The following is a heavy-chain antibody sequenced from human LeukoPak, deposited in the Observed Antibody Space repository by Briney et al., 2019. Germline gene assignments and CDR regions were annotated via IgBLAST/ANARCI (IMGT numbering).Heavy chain of an antibody. D-gene: IGHD1-1*01. CDR2: ISGSGGST. Sequence: GGSLRLSCAASGFTFSSYAMSWVRQAPGKGLEWVSAISGSGGSTYYADSVKGRFTISRDNSKNTLYLQMNSLRAEDTAVYYCAKDSYEKLKLERRKAFLGNDAFDIWGQGTMVTVSS. CDR3: AKDSYEKLKLERRKAFLGNDAFDI. J-gene: IGHJ3*02. CDR1: GFTFSSYA. V-gene: IGHV3-23*01.